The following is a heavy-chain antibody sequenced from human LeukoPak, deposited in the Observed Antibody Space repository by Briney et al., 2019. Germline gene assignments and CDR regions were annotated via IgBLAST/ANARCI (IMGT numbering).Heavy chain of an antibody. CDR1: GGSFSGYY. CDR2: INHSGST. J-gene: IGHJ4*02. CDR3: ARTLGGKATIIFY. V-gene: IGHV4-34*01. Sequence: SETLSLTCAVYGGSFSGYYWSWIRQPPGKGLEWIGEINHSGSTNYNPSLKGRVTISVDTSKNQFSLKLSSVTAADTAVYYCARTLGGKATIIFYWGQGTLVTVSS. D-gene: IGHD5-24*01.